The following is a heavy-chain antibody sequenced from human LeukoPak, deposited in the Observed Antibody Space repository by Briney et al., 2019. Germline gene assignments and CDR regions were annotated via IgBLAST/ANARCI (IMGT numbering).Heavy chain of an antibody. V-gene: IGHV3-30*02. Sequence: QPGGSLRLSCAASGFTFRSYGMHWVRQAPGKGLEWVAFIRYDGSIKHYADSVKGRVTISRDNSKNTLYLQMNSLKTEDTAVYYCTTSSSGVLNYWGQGTLVTVSS. CDR2: IRYDGSIK. CDR1: GFTFRSYG. J-gene: IGHJ4*02. CDR3: TTSSSGVLNY. D-gene: IGHD6-6*01.